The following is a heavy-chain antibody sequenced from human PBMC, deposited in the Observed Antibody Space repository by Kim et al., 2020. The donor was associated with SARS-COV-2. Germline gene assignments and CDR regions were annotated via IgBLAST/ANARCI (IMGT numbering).Heavy chain of an antibody. J-gene: IGHJ3*02. D-gene: IGHD3-10*01. V-gene: IGHV1-69*13. CDR3: ARDRDYSSGYEMAFDI. Sequence: SVKVSCKAPGGTLIKYGISWVRQAPGQGLEWMGGIIAMYGVTNYAQKLRGRVTITADGFTSVSDMELSSLRSDDTAVYYCARDRDYSSGYEMAFDIWGQGTMFTVSS. CDR1: GGTLIKYG. CDR2: IIAMYGVT.